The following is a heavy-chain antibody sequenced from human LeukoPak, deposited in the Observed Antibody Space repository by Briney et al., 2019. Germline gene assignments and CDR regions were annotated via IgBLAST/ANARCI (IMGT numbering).Heavy chain of an antibody. D-gene: IGHD2-2*01. CDR2: IYPADSAA. J-gene: IGHJ3*02. Sequence: GEPLKISCKASGYSFPTYWIGWVRQMPGKGLEWMGIIYPADSAAKYSPSFQGQVTISADKSISTAYLQWSSLKASDTAMYYCARRVVVPAAKDAFDIWGQGTMVTVSS. CDR1: GYSFPTYW. CDR3: ARRVVVPAAKDAFDI. V-gene: IGHV5-51*01.